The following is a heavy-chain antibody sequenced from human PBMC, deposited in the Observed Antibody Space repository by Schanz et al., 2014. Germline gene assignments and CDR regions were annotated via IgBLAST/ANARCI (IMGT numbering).Heavy chain of an antibody. D-gene: IGHD6-13*01. CDR2: IGGSGDST. Sequence: EVQLVESGGSLVQPGGSLRLSCAASGFTFSNHALSWVRQAPGKGLEWVSGIGGSGDSTHYADSVKGRFTISRDNAKNTLYLQMNSLRAEDTAVYYCASSGAGYSSSWYPSDYWGQGTLVTVSS. J-gene: IGHJ4*02. CDR3: ASSGAGYSSSWYPSDY. CDR1: GFTFSNHA. V-gene: IGHV3-23*04.